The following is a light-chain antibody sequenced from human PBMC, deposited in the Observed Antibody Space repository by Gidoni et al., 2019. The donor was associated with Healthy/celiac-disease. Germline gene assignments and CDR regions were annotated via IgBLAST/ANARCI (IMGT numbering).Light chain of an antibody. CDR3: QSYDSSLSGSV. Sequence: QSVLTPPPSVSGAPGQRVTIYCTGSSSNIGAGYDVHWYQQLPGTAPNLLIYGNSNRPSGVPDRFSGSKSGTSASLAITGLQAEDEADYYCQSYDSSLSGSVFGGGTKLTVL. CDR1: SSNIGAGYD. J-gene: IGLJ2*01. CDR2: GNS. V-gene: IGLV1-40*01.